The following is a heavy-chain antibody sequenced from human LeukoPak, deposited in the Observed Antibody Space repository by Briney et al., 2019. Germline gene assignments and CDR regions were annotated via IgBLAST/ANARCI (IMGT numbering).Heavy chain of an antibody. J-gene: IGHJ4*02. D-gene: IGHD6-19*01. CDR1: GGSISSGSYY. CDR3: ARDIEVAGLFDY. CDR2: IYTSGST. Sequence: SETLSLTCTVSGGSISSGSYYWSWIRQPAGKGLEWIGRIYTSGSTNYNPSLKSRLTISVDTSKNQFSLKLSSVTAADTAVYYCARDIEVAGLFDYWGQGTLVTVSS. V-gene: IGHV4-61*02.